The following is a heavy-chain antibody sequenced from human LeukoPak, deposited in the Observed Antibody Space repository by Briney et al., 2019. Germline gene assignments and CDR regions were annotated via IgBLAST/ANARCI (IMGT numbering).Heavy chain of an antibody. J-gene: IGHJ4*02. D-gene: IGHD3-3*01. Sequence: PSETLSLTCAVYGGSFSGYYWSWIRQPPGEGLEWIGEINHSGGTNYNPSLKSRVTISVDTSKNQFSLKLSSVTAADTAVYYCARGNTPSITIFGVVTYYFDYWGQGTLVTVSS. CDR3: ARGNTPSITIFGVVTYYFDY. CDR1: GGSFSGYY. V-gene: IGHV4-34*01. CDR2: INHSGGT.